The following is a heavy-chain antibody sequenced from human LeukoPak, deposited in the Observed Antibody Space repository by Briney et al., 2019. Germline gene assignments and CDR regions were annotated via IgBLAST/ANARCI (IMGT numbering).Heavy chain of an antibody. CDR2: IIPILGIA. CDR3: AREGKGMDSGYDLESPKSFDY. J-gene: IGHJ4*02. CDR1: GGTFSSYA. V-gene: IGHV1-69*04. D-gene: IGHD5-12*01. Sequence: ASVKVSCKASGGTFSSYAISWVRQAPGRGLEWMGRIIPILGIANYAQKFQGRVTITADKSTSTAYMELSSLRSEDTAVYYCAREGKGMDSGYDLESPKSFDYWGQGTLVTVSS.